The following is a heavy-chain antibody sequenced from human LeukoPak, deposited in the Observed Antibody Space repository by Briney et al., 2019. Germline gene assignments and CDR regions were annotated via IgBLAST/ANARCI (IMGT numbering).Heavy chain of an antibody. CDR1: GFTFSSYG. CDR3: AKDLRGIWWLALTRWGDAFDI. V-gene: IGHV3-30*18. D-gene: IGHD6-19*01. J-gene: IGHJ3*02. Sequence: HPGGSLRLSCAASGFTFSSYGMHWVRQAPGKGLEWVAVISYDGSNKYYADSVKGRFTISRDNSKNTLYLQMNSLRAEDTAVYYCAKDLRGIWWLALTRWGDAFDIWGQGTMVTVSS. CDR2: ISYDGSNK.